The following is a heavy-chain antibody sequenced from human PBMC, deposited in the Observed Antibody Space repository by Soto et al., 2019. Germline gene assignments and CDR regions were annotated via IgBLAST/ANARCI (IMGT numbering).Heavy chain of an antibody. J-gene: IGHJ4*02. V-gene: IGHV1-69*13. CDR1: GGTFSSYA. CDR2: IIPIFGTA. CDR3: ARTKQWLVPYFEY. D-gene: IGHD6-19*01. Sequence: SVKVSCKASGGTFSSYAISWVRQAPGQGLEWMGGIIPIFGTANYAQKFQGRVTITADESTSTAYMELSSLRSEDTAVYYCARTKQWLVPYFEYWGQGTLVTVSS.